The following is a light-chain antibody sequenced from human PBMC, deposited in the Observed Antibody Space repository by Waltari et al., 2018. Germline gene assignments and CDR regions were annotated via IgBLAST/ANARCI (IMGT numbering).Light chain of an antibody. V-gene: IGKV2-28*01. CDR1: QSLLHSDGNTY. Sequence: DIVMTQSPPSLPVTPGEAAPIPCRSNQSLLHSDGNTYFDWYLQRPGQSPQLLIYWGSNRASGVPDRFSGSGSGTDFTLKISRVEADDVGIYYCMQGLQSPTFGGGTKVEIK. J-gene: IGKJ4*01. CDR2: WGS. CDR3: MQGLQSPT.